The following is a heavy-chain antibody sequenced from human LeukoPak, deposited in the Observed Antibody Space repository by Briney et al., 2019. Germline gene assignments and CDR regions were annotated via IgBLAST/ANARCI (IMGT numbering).Heavy chain of an antibody. CDR2: INHSGST. CDR1: GGSFSGYY. D-gene: IGHD6-13*01. CDR3: AREYVGSSSWFDP. V-gene: IGHV4-34*01. J-gene: IGHJ5*02. Sequence: SETLSLTCAVYGGSFSGYYRSWIRQPPGKGLEWIGEINHSGSTNYNPSLKSRVTISVDTSKNQFSLKLSSVTAADTAVYYCAREYVGSSSWFDPWGQGTLVTVSS.